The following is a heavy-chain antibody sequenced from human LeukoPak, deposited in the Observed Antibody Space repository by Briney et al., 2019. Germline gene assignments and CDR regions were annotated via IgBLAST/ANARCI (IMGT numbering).Heavy chain of an antibody. CDR3: ARDGNVDTAMVEYYYGMDV. Sequence: GRSLRLSCAASGFTFANYGMHWVRQAPGKGLEWVAVIWYDGSNKYYADSVKGRFTISRDNSKNTLYLQMNSLRAEDTAVYYCARDGNVDTAMVEYYYGMDVWGQGTTVTVSS. D-gene: IGHD5-18*01. J-gene: IGHJ6*02. CDR1: GFTFANYG. V-gene: IGHV3-33*08. CDR2: IWYDGSNK.